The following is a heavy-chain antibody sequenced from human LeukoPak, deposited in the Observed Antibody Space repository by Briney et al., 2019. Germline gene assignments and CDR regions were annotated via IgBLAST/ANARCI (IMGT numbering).Heavy chain of an antibody. CDR3: AREGGPYRPLDY. V-gene: IGHV4-4*02. Sequence: SETLSLTCGVSGGSISNTNWWTWVRPPPGKGLEWIGEVNLQGSTNYNPSLKSRVAISVYKSENHISLKLTSVTAADTAVYYCAREGGPYRPLDYSGQGTLVTVAS. CDR2: VNLQGST. CDR1: GGSISNTNW. J-gene: IGHJ4*02.